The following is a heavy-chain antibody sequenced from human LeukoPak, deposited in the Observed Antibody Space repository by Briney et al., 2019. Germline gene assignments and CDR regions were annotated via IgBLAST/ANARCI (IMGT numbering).Heavy chain of an antibody. Sequence: GGSLRLSCAASGFTFSSYAMSWVRQAPGKGLEWVSTISGSDDSTYYADSVRGRFTISRDTSKNTLYLQMNSLRADDTAVYYCAREYSSTTSCYYFDYWGQGTLVTVSS. D-gene: IGHD2-2*01. V-gene: IGHV3-23*01. CDR3: AREYSSTTSCYYFDY. J-gene: IGHJ4*02. CDR2: ISGSDDST. CDR1: GFTFSSYA.